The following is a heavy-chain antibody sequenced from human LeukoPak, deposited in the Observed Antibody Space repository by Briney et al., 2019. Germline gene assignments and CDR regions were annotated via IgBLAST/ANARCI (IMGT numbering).Heavy chain of an antibody. Sequence: GGSLRLSCAASGFTFSDYYTSWIRQAPGKGLEWVSYISGTSTYTNYADSVKGRLTISRDNAKNSLYLQMNSLRAEDTAVYYCARDISHCGGDCAPYYFDYWGQGTLVTVSS. D-gene: IGHD2-21*02. V-gene: IGHV3-11*05. CDR1: GFTFSDYY. J-gene: IGHJ4*02. CDR2: ISGTSTYT. CDR3: ARDISHCGGDCAPYYFDY.